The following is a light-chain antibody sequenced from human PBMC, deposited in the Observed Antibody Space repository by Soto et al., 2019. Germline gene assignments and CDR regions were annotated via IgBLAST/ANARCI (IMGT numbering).Light chain of an antibody. Sequence: EIVLTQSPGTLSLSPGERAALSCRASQSVSSTYLAWYQQKPGQAPRLLIYGASSRATGIPDRFSGSGSGTDFTLTISRLEPEDFAVYYCQTHGSSQTFGGGTKVDIK. J-gene: IGKJ4*01. CDR3: QTHGSSQT. CDR2: GAS. V-gene: IGKV3-20*01. CDR1: QSVSSTY.